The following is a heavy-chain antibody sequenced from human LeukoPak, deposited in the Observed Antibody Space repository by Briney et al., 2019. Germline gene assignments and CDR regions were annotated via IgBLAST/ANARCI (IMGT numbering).Heavy chain of an antibody. J-gene: IGHJ4*02. CDR1: GFTFSSYA. Sequence: PGGSLRLSCAASGFTFSSYAMSWVRQAPGKGLEWVSAISGSGGSTYYADSVKGRFTISRDNSKNTLYLQMNSLRAEDTAVYYCAKDESMEWFGELSFDYWGQGTLVTVSS. CDR3: AKDESMEWFGELSFDY. CDR2: ISGSGGST. D-gene: IGHD3-10*01. V-gene: IGHV3-23*01.